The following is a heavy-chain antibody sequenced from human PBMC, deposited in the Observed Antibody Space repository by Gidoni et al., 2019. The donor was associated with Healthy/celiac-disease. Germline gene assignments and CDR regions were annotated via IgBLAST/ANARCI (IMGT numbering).Heavy chain of an antibody. Sequence: EVQLVESGGGLVQPGGSLRLSCAASGFTFSSYEMNWVRQAPGKGLEWVSYISSSGSTIYYADSVKGRFTISRDNAKNSLYLQMNSLRAEDTAVYYCARGLDTAMVDYWGQGTLVTVSS. J-gene: IGHJ4*02. CDR2: ISSSGSTI. V-gene: IGHV3-48*03. CDR1: GFTFSSYE. CDR3: ARGLDTAMVDY. D-gene: IGHD5-18*01.